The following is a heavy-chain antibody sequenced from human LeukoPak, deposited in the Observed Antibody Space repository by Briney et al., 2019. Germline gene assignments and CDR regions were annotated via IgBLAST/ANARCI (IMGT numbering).Heavy chain of an antibody. J-gene: IGHJ4*02. CDR1: GYTFTGYY. D-gene: IGHD1-1*01. CDR2: INPNSGGT. V-gene: IGHV1-2*02. CDR3: ARGTQDWNDGDY. Sequence: ASVKVSCKASGYTFTGYYMHWVRQAPGQGLEWMGWINPNSGGTNYVQKFQGRVTMTRDTSISTAYMELSRLRSDDTAVYYCARGTQDWNDGDYWGQGTLVTVSS.